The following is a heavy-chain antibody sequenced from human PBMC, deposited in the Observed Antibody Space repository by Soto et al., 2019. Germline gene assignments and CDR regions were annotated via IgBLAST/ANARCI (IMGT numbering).Heavy chain of an antibody. J-gene: IGHJ3*02. CDR3: ARGGSRITMIADAFDI. CDR1: GFTFSSYG. CDR2: IWYDGSNQ. Sequence: QVQLVESGGGVVQPGRSLRLSCAASGFTFSSYGMHWVRQAPGKGLEWVAVIWYDGSNQYYADSVKGRFTISRDNSKNTLYLQMNSLRAEDTAVYYCARGGSRITMIADAFDIWGQGTMVTVSS. D-gene: IGHD3-22*01. V-gene: IGHV3-33*01.